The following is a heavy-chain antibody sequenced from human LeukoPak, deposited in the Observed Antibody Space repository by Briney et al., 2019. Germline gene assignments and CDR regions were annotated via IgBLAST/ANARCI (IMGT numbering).Heavy chain of an antibody. J-gene: IGHJ4*02. D-gene: IGHD4-17*01. V-gene: IGHV3-23*01. CDR1: GSTSSTYA. CDR3: AKDYGDYAYYFHY. CDR2: ISGSGYST. Sequence: GGSLRLSCAASGSTSSTYAMSWVRQAPGKGLEWVSVISGSGYSTYYADSVKGRFTISRDNSKNTLYLQTNSLRAEDTAVYYCAKDYGDYAYYFHYWGQGTLVTVSS.